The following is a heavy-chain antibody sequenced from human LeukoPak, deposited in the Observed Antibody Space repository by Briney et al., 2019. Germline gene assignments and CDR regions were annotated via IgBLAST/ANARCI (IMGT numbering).Heavy chain of an antibody. CDR3: ARAANWGSGEGYFDY. V-gene: IGHV3-43*01. CDR2: ISWDGGST. D-gene: IGHD7-27*01. Sequence: GGSLRLSCAASGFNFDDYTMHWVRLAPGKGLEWVSLISWDGGSTYYVDSVRGRFTISRDNSKNSLYLQMNSLTTDDAALYYCARAANWGSGEGYFDYWGQGTLVTVAS. J-gene: IGHJ4*02. CDR1: GFNFDDYT.